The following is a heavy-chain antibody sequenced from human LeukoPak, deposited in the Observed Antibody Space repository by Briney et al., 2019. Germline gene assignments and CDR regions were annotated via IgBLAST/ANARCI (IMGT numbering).Heavy chain of an antibody. CDR3: ARIDTARFLEWSSFDS. V-gene: IGHV3-20*01. CDR2: ISWNGGST. CDR1: GFAFDDYG. Sequence: PGRSLRLSCAASGFAFDDYGMSWVRQAPGKGLEWVSGISWNGGSTGYADSLKGRFTISRDNAKNSLYLQMNSLRAEDTALYHCARIDTARFLEWSSFDSWGQGTLVTVSS. J-gene: IGHJ5*01. D-gene: IGHD3-3*01.